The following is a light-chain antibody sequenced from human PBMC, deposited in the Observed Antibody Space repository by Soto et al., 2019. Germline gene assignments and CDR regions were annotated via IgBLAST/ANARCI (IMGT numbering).Light chain of an antibody. CDR1: QSVNNN. CDR3: QHYNSYSEA. CDR2: GAS. V-gene: IGKV3-15*01. J-gene: IGKJ1*01. Sequence: EIVMTQSPDTLSVSPGERAILSCRASQSVNNNLAWYQQRPGHAPRLLIYGASTRATGIPARFSGSGSGTEFTLTISSLQPDDFATYYCQHYNSYSEAFGQGTKVDIK.